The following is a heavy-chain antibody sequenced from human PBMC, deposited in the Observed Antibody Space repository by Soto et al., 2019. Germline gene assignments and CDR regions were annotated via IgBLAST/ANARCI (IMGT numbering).Heavy chain of an antibody. CDR1: GDSVSSNSAA. Sequence: SQTLSLTCAISGDSVSSNSAAWNWIRQSPSRGLEWLGRTYYRSKWYNDYAVSVKSRITINPDTSKNKITLLLNSVNPEDTAVYYGARVANRGPGACDSWGKGSMGTV. J-gene: IGHJ3*02. CDR2: TYYRSKWYN. CDR3: ARVANRGPGACDS. V-gene: IGHV6-1*01. D-gene: IGHD3-10*01.